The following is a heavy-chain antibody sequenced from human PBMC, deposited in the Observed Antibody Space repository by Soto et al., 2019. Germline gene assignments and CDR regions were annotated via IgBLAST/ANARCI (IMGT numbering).Heavy chain of an antibody. D-gene: IGHD3-10*01. Sequence: GASVKVSCKVSGYTLTELSMHWVRQAPGKGLEWMGGFDPEDGETIYAQKFQGRVTMTEDTSTDTAYMELSSLRSEDAAVYYCATENGIRREWDYWGQGTLVTVSS. J-gene: IGHJ4*02. CDR2: FDPEDGET. CDR3: ATENGIRREWDY. CDR1: GYTLTELS. V-gene: IGHV1-24*01.